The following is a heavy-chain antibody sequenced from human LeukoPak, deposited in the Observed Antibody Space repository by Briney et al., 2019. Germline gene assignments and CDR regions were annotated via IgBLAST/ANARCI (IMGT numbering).Heavy chain of an antibody. J-gene: IGHJ6*02. CDR2: VYYSGST. V-gene: IGHV4-59*01. CDR1: GDSISSYY. CDR3: AREAPDGMDV. Sequence: SETLSLTCSVSGDSISSYYWSWIRQPPGKGLQWIGYVYYSGSTNYNPSLKSRVTISVDTSKNQFSLKLSSVTAADTAVYYCAREAPDGMDVWGQGTTVTVSS.